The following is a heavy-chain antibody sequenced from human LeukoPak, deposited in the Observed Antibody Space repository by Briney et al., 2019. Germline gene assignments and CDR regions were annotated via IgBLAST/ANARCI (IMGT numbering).Heavy chain of an antibody. CDR1: GFTFSSYA. J-gene: IGHJ6*02. CDR2: ISGSGGST. CDR3: AKDGCSSTSCVKYYYYGMDV. V-gene: IGHV3-23*01. D-gene: IGHD2-2*01. Sequence: GGSLRLSCAASGFTFSSYAMSWDRQAPGKGLEWVSAISGSGGSTYYADSVKGRFTISRDNSKNTLYLQMNSLRAEDTAVHYCAKDGCSSTSCVKYYYYGMDVWGQGTTVTVSS.